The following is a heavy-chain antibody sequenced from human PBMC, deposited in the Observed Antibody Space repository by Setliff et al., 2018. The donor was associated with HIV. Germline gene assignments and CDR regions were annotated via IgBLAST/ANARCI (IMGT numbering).Heavy chain of an antibody. V-gene: IGHV4-4*02. Sequence: PSETLSLTCAVSGGSISSRNWWSWVRQPPGKGLEWIGEIYHSGSTKYNPFLKSRVTILVDTSKNQFSLKLSSVTAADTAMYYCARNQGEFDLWGRGTLVTVSS. CDR2: IYHSGST. D-gene: IGHD2-2*01. CDR3: ARNQGEFDL. J-gene: IGHJ2*01. CDR1: GGSISSRNW.